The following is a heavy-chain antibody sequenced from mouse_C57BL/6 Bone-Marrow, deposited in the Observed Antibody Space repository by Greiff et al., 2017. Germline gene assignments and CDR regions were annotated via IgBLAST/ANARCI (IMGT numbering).Heavy chain of an antibody. D-gene: IGHD2-3*01. V-gene: IGHV1-81*01. J-gene: IGHJ2*01. CDR2: IYPRSGNT. CDR3: ARYDGGY. Sequence: QVQLQQSGAELARPGASVKLSCKASGYTFTSYGISWVKQRTGQGLEWIGEIYPRSGNTYYNEKFKGKAKLTADKSSSTAYMEFRSLTSEDSAVYFCARYDGGYWGQGTTLTVSS. CDR1: GYTFTSYG.